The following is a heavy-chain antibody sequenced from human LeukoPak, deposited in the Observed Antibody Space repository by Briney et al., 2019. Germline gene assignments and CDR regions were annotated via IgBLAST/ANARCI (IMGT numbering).Heavy chain of an antibody. J-gene: IGHJ4*02. CDR3: ATGPRSSGRYYFDY. Sequence: GGSLRLPCAASGFTFSSYWMSWVRQAPGKGLEWVANIKQDGSEKYYVDSVKGRFTISRDNAKNSLYLQMNSLRAEDTAVYYCATGPRSSGRYYFDYWGQGTLVTVSS. V-gene: IGHV3-7*01. CDR1: GFTFSSYW. CDR2: IKQDGSEK. D-gene: IGHD6-19*01.